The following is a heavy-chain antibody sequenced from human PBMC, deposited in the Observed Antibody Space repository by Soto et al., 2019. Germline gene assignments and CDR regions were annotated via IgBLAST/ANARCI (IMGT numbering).Heavy chain of an antibody. CDR2: IYPSGST. CDR1: GGSISSTNW. CDR3: ARVGAGVALDS. Sequence: QVQLQESGPGLVKPSGTLSLTCTVSGGSISSTNWWRWVRQSPGKGLEWIGQIYPSGSTSYNPSLKSRVIISLDKSKHQFSLKLSSVTAADTAVYCGARVGAGVALDSWGQGTLVTVPS. J-gene: IGHJ4*02. V-gene: IGHV4-4*01. D-gene: IGHD1-26*01.